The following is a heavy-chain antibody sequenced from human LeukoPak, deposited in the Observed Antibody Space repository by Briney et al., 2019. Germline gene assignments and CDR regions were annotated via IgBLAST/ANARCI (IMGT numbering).Heavy chain of an antibody. Sequence: SETLSLTCTVSGGSISSSSYYWGWIRQPPGKGLEWIGSIYYSGGTYYNPSLKSRVTISVDTSKNQFSLKLSSVTAADTAVYYCASNMAPYYDFWSGKNWFDPWGQGTLVTVSS. D-gene: IGHD3-3*01. CDR2: IYYSGGT. V-gene: IGHV4-39*01. CDR1: GGSISSSSYY. J-gene: IGHJ5*02. CDR3: ASNMAPYYDFWSGKNWFDP.